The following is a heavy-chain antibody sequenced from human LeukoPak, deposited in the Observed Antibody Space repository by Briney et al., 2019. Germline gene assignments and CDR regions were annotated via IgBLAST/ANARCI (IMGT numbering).Heavy chain of an antibody. CDR3: ARWRGSGKYFDS. D-gene: IGHD3-10*01. Sequence: PGGSLRLSCAASGFALSDFSMNWVRLAPGRGLAWVASVKQDGGEKYYVDSVKGRFTISGDNAKNSLYLQMNSLRAEDTAVYYCARWRGSGKYFDSWGQGTLVTVSS. V-gene: IGHV3-7*04. J-gene: IGHJ4*02. CDR2: VKQDGGEK. CDR1: GFALSDFS.